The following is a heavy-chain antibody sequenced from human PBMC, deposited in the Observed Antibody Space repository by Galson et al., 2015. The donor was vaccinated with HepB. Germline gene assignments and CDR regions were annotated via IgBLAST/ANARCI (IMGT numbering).Heavy chain of an antibody. CDR1: GYTFTSYY. CDR2: INPSGGST. V-gene: IGHV1-46*01. Sequence: SVKVSCKASGYTFTSYYMHWVRQAPGKGLEWMGIINPSGGSTSYAKKFQGRVTMTRATSTSTVYMELSSLRSEETAVYYCARVLRARGSGSDSCSKDAFDNWGQGTMVTVSP. CDR3: ARVLRARGSGSDSCSKDAFDN. D-gene: IGHD3-10*01. J-gene: IGHJ3*02.